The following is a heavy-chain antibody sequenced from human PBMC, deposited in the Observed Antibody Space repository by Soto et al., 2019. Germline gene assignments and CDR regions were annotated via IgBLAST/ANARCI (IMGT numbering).Heavy chain of an antibody. CDR2: IYYSGST. V-gene: IGHV4-59*01. CDR1: GGSISSYY. J-gene: IGHJ4*02. CDR3: ARGQFGESLFDY. D-gene: IGHD3-10*01. Sequence: SETLSLTCTVSGGSISSYYWSWIRQPPGKGLEWIGYIYYSGSTNYNPSLKSRVTISVDTSKNQFSLKLSSVTAADTAVYYCARGQFGESLFDYWGQGTLVTVSS.